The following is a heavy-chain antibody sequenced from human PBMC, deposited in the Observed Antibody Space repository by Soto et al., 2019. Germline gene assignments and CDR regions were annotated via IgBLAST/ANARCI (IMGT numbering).Heavy chain of an antibody. CDR2: IIPIFGTA. V-gene: IGHV1-69*01. Sequence: QVQLVQSGAEVKKPGSSVKVSCKASGGTFSSYAISWVRQAPRQGLEWMGGIIPIFGTANYAQKIQGRVTITADESTSTAYMELSSLRSEDTAVYYCLGWIQLWSPYYGMDVWVQGTTVTVSS. CDR1: GGTFSSYA. D-gene: IGHD5-18*01. J-gene: IGHJ6*02. CDR3: LGWIQLWSPYYGMDV.